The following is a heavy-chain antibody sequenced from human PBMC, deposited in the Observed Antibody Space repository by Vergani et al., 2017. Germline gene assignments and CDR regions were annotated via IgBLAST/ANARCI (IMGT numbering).Heavy chain of an antibody. CDR1: GFTFSSYA. Sequence: EVQLLEPGGALVQPGGSLRLSCAASGFTFSSYALSWARQPPGKGLEWVSAISGSGGRTYYADSVKGRFTSSRDNSKNTLYLQMNSLRAEDTAVYYCAKTVVVAARGRKFDYWGQGTLVTVSS. J-gene: IGHJ4*02. V-gene: IGHV3-23*01. D-gene: IGHD2-15*01. CDR2: ISGSGGRT. CDR3: AKTVVVAARGRKFDY.